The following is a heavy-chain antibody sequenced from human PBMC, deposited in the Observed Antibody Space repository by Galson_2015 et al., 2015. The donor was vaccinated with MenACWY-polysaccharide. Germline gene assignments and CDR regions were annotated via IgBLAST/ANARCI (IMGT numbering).Heavy chain of an antibody. CDR2: LKHSGSEK. CDR1: AFSFSDSW. Sequence: SLRLCCAASAFSFSDSWMTWFRQAPGKGLVWVATLKHSGSEKYYVDSVEGRFTVSRDNAKNSLYLQMNSLRAEDTAVYYCSRARSWSGYFAFDFWGQGTMVTVSS. CDR3: SRARSWSGYFAFDF. V-gene: IGHV3-7*01. D-gene: IGHD3-3*01. J-gene: IGHJ3*01.